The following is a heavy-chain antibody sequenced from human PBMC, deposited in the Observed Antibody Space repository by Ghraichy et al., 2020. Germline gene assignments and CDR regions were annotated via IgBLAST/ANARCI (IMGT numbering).Heavy chain of an antibody. J-gene: IGHJ6*02. CDR3: AREQWLENSYYYGMDV. CDR1: GDSVSSNSAA. V-gene: IGHV6-1*01. D-gene: IGHD6-19*01. Sequence: QTLSLTCAISGDSVSSNSAAWNWIRQSPSRGLEWLGRTYYRSKWYNDYAVSVKSRITVNPDTSKNQFSLQLNSVTPEDTAVYYYAREQWLENSYYYGMDVWGQGTTVTVSS. CDR2: TYYRSKWYN.